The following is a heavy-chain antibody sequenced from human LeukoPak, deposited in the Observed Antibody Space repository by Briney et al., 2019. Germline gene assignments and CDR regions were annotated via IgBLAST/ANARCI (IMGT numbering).Heavy chain of an antibody. CDR2: IRYDGRNK. Sequence: PGGSLRLSCAASGFTFSGYAMHWVRQAPGKGLEWVASIRYDGRNKYYADSVRGRFTISRDNSKNTLYLQMNSLRAEDTAVFYCAKGNAALASGYFDYWGQGTLVTVSS. CDR3: AKGNAALASGYFDY. V-gene: IGHV3-30*02. D-gene: IGHD6-19*01. CDR1: GFTFSGYA. J-gene: IGHJ4*02.